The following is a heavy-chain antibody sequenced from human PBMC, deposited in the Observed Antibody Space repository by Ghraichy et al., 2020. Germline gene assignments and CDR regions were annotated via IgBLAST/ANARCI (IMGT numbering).Heavy chain of an antibody. V-gene: IGHV4-34*01. CDR3: ARGFSDYVWGSYRYTPRPPRE. D-gene: IGHD3-16*02. CDR2: INHSGST. Sequence: SETLSLTSAVHGGSFSGYYWSWIRQPPAKGLEWIGEINHSGSTNYNPSLKSRVTISVDTSKNQFSLKLRFVTAADTAVYYCARGFSDYVWGSYRYTPRPPREWGQGTLVTVSS. J-gene: IGHJ4*02. CDR1: GGSFSGYY.